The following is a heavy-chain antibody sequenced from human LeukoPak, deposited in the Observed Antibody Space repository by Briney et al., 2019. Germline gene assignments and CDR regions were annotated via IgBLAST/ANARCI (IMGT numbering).Heavy chain of an antibody. Sequence: GESLKISCKGSGYSFTSYWIGGVRQMPGKGLEWMGIIYPGDSDTRYSTSFQGQVTISADKSSSTDNLQWSSLKASDTAMYYCARRDGEWELLDYWGQGTLVTVSS. V-gene: IGHV5-51*01. CDR1: GYSFTSYW. D-gene: IGHD1-26*01. J-gene: IGHJ4*02. CDR3: ARRDGEWELLDY. CDR2: IYPGDSDT.